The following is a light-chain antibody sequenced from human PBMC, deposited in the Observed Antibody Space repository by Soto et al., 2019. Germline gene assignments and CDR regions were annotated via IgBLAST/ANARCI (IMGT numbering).Light chain of an antibody. Sequence: DIQMTQSPSSVSASVGDRVTITCRASQSISSWLAWYQQKPGKAPKLLIYAAATLASGVPARFRGIGSGTHFTLTISSLQPEDFGTYYCQRANSSPRTFGQGTKVDIK. V-gene: IGKV1-12*01. J-gene: IGKJ1*01. CDR3: QRANSSPRT. CDR1: QSISSW. CDR2: AAA.